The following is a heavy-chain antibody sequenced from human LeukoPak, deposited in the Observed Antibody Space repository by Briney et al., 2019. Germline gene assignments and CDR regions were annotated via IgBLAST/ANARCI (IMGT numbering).Heavy chain of an antibody. J-gene: IGHJ2*01. CDR1: GFTFGDYA. D-gene: IGHD5-12*01. CDR3: IRDRGDYDLYWYFDL. CDR2: IRSQTFSGTR. Sequence: GGSLRLSCTASGFTFGDYAMSWVRQAPGKGLEWVGFIRSQTFSGTREYAASVEGRFTISRDDSKSIAYLQMNSLKTEDTAVYFCIRDRGDYDLYWYFDLWGRGTLVTVSS. V-gene: IGHV3-49*04.